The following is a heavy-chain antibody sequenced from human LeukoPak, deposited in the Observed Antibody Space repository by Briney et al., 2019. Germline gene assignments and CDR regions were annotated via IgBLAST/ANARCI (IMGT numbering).Heavy chain of an antibody. CDR3: AKSHPPTVTTEEGEYLQH. D-gene: IGHD4-17*01. CDR1: GFTFSSYG. J-gene: IGHJ1*01. CDR2: IWSDGSTK. V-gene: IGHV3-33*06. Sequence: GRSLRLSCVASGFTFSSYGMHWVRQAPGKGLEWVAIIWSDGSTKYYVDSVKGRFTISRDNFKNTVYLQMNSLRAEETAVYYCAKSHPPTVTTEEGEYLQHWGQGTLVTVSS.